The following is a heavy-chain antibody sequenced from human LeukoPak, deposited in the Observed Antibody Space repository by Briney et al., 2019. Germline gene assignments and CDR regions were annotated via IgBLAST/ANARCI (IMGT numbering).Heavy chain of an antibody. Sequence: GGSLRLSCAASGFTFSSYGMHWVRQAPGKGLEWVSVIYSGGSTYYADSVKGRFTISRDNSKNTLYLQMNSLRAEDTAVYYCARAQWELPYFDYWGQGTLVTVSS. CDR3: ARAQWELPYFDY. CDR2: IYSGGST. CDR1: GFTFSSYG. J-gene: IGHJ4*02. D-gene: IGHD1-26*01. V-gene: IGHV3-53*01.